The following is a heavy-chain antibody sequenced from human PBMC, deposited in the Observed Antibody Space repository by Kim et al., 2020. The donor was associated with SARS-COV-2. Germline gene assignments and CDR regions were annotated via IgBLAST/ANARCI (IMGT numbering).Heavy chain of an antibody. CDR3: ARIGSSRDGYNWGYYGMDV. Sequence: GRFTISRDNAKNSLYLQMNSLRAEDTAVYYCARIGSSRDGYNWGYYGMDVWGQGTTVTVSS. J-gene: IGHJ6*02. V-gene: IGHV3-11*03. D-gene: IGHD5-12*01.